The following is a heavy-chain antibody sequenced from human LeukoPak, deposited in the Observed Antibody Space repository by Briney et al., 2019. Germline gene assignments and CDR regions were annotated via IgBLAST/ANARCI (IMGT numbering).Heavy chain of an antibody. J-gene: IGHJ6*02. D-gene: IGHD3-10*02. CDR2: ISYDGSNK. CDR1: GCTFSSYA. Sequence: GGSLRLSCAASGCTFSSYAMHWVRQAPGKGLEWVAVISYDGSNKYYADSVKGRFTISRDNSKNTLYLQMNSLRAEDTAVYYCARMFLYYYYGMDVWGQGTTVTVSS. V-gene: IGHV3-30*04. CDR3: ARMFLYYYYGMDV.